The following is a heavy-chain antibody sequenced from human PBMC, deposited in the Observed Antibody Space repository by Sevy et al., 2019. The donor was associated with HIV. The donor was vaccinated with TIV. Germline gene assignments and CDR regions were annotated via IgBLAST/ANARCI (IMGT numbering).Heavy chain of an antibody. Sequence: GGSLRLSCAASGFTFSSYAMSWVRQAPGKGLEWVSAISGSGGSTYYADSVKGRFTISRDNSKNTLYLQMNSLRAEDTAVYYSARAFLKGDSSSYWGQGTLVTVSS. CDR2: ISGSGGST. V-gene: IGHV3-23*01. CDR3: ARAFLKGDSSSY. D-gene: IGHD2-15*01. CDR1: GFTFSSYA. J-gene: IGHJ4*02.